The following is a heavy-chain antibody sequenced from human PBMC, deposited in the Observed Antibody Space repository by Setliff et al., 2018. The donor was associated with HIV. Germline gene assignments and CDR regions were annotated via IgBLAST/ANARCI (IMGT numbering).Heavy chain of an antibody. V-gene: IGHV4-34*01. J-gene: IGHJ4*02. CDR2: INHSGST. CDR1: GGSFSGYY. Sequence: PSETLSLTCAVYGGSFSGYYWSWIRQPPGKGLEWIGEINHSGSTNYNPSLKSRVTVSVDTSKNQFSLKLSSVTAADTAVYYCARGPKRVQWLVPYYFDYWGQGTPVTVSS. D-gene: IGHD6-19*01. CDR3: ARGPKRVQWLVPYYFDY.